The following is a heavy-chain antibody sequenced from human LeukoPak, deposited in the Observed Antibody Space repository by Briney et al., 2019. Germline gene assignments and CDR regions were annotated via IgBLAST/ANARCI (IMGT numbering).Heavy chain of an antibody. D-gene: IGHD4-17*01. J-gene: IGHJ3*01. CDR2: ISSSGSTI. CDR1: GFTFSSYE. Sequence: PGGSLRLSCAASGFTFSSYEMNWVRQAPGRGLEWVSYISSSGSTIYYADSVKGRFTISRDNAKNSLYLQMNSLRAEDTAVYYCARGYYGDCQSWGQGTMVTVSS. V-gene: IGHV3-48*03. CDR3: ARGYYGDCQS.